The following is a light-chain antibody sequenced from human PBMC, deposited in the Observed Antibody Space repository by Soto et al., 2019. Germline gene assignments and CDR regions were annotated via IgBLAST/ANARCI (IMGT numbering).Light chain of an antibody. V-gene: IGKV1-17*03. CDR3: LQHNSYPFT. Sequence: DIQMTQYPSAMSASVGDRVTITWRASQGIGNYLAWFQQKPGKVPQRLIYAASSLQSGVPSRFSGSGSGTEFTLTISSLQPEDLAVYYCLQHNSYPFTFGQGTRLEIK. J-gene: IGKJ5*01. CDR1: QGIGNY. CDR2: AAS.